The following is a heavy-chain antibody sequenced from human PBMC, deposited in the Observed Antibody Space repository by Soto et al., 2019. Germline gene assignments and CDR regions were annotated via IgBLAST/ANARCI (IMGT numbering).Heavy chain of an antibody. Sequence: ASVKVSCKASGYTFTSYAMHWVRQAPGQRLEWMGWINAGNGNTKYSQKFQGRVTITRDTSASTAYMELSSLRSEDTAVYYCARELVAGTRYYYYGMDVWGQGTTVTVS. D-gene: IGHD6-19*01. V-gene: IGHV1-3*01. CDR2: INAGNGNT. CDR1: GYTFTSYA. CDR3: ARELVAGTRYYYYGMDV. J-gene: IGHJ6*02.